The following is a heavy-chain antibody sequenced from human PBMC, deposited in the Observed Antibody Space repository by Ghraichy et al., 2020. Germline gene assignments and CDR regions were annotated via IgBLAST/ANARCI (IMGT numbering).Heavy chain of an antibody. CDR3: ARVGGRSGWYLNWFDP. CDR1: GGSISSYY. D-gene: IGHD6-19*01. Sequence: SETLSLTCTVSGGSISSYYWSWIRQPPGKGLEWIGYIYYSGSTNYNPSLKSRVTISVDTSKNQFSLKLSSVTAADTAVYYCARVGGRSGWYLNWFDPWAREPWSPSPQ. CDR2: IYYSGST. V-gene: IGHV4-59*01. J-gene: IGHJ5*02.